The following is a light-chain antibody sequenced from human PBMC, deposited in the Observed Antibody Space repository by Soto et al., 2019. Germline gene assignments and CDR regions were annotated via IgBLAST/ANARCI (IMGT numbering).Light chain of an antibody. Sequence: DTQLTQSPSFLSASVGDRVTITCRASHDVSRSLGWYQQKPGKAPKLLISAASTLHSGVPSRFSGSGSGTDFTLTINRLEPEDFAVYYCQQYGSSITFGQGTRLEI. CDR1: HDVSRS. J-gene: IGKJ5*01. V-gene: IGKV1-9*01. CDR2: AAS. CDR3: QQYGSSIT.